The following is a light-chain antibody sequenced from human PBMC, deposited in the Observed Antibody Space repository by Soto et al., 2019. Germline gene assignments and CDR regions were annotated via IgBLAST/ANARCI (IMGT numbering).Light chain of an antibody. CDR2: GAS. CDR1: QSVYSN. CDR3: QQYNNWPPVT. V-gene: IGKV3D-15*01. J-gene: IGKJ4*01. Sequence: EIVMTHSPATLSVSPGERATLSCRASQSVYSNLAWYQQKPGQAPRLLIYGASTRATGIPARFSGSGAGTEFTLTISSLQSEDSAVYYCQQYNNWPPVTFGGGTKVEIK.